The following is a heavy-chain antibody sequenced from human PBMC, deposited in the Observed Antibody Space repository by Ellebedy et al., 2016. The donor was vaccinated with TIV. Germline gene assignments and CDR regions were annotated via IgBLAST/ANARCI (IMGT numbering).Heavy chain of an antibody. CDR3: ARWWGGYYYGMDV. CDR2: IKQDGSEK. J-gene: IGHJ6*02. Sequence: GGSLRLXXAASGFTFSSYWMSWVRQAPGKGLEWVANIKQDGSEKYYVDSVKGRFTISRDNAKNSLYLQMNSLRAEDTAVYYCARWWGGYYYGMDVWGQGTTVTVSS. D-gene: IGHD2-15*01. V-gene: IGHV3-7*03. CDR1: GFTFSSYW.